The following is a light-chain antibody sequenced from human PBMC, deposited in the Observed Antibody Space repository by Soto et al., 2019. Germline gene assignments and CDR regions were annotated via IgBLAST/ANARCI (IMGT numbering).Light chain of an antibody. V-gene: IGKV3-15*01. CDR1: QSVTSY. CDR2: GAS. J-gene: IGKJ1*01. CDR3: QQYDNRPAWT. Sequence: EVVMTECPATLTESPGARATLSCRASQSVTSYLAWFQQKPGQAPRLLIYGASTRATGIPARFSGSGSGTEFTLTISSLQSEDSANYYCQQYDNRPAWTFGQGTKVDIK.